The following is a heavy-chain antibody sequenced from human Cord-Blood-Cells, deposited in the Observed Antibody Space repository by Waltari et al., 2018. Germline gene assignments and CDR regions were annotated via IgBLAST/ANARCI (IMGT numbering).Heavy chain of an antibody. D-gene: IGHD7-27*01. V-gene: IGHV4-39*01. CDR1: GGSLRTSIYY. Sequence: QLQLQESGPGLVKPSATLSLTCTVSGGSLRTSIYYWGWIRQPPGKGLEWIGSIYYGGITYYNPSLKSRVTISVDTSKNQFSLKLSSVTAADTAVYYCARQGGLGIKYYFDYWGQGTLVTVSS. CDR3: ARQGGLGIKYYFDY. J-gene: IGHJ4*02. CDR2: IYYGGIT.